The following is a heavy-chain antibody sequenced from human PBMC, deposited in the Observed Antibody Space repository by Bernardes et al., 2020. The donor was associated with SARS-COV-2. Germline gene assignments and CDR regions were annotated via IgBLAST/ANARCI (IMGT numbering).Heavy chain of an antibody. Sequence: SETLSLTCTVSGGSISSSPSYWGWIRQPPGKGLEWIGFIFYTGSTYYNPSLESRVTISEDTSKNQFSLKLSSVTAADTAVYYCARLAGLLVAGNEYNWFDPWGQGTLVTVSS. CDR1: GGSISSSPSY. V-gene: IGHV4-39*01. CDR2: IFYTGST. J-gene: IGHJ5*02. CDR3: ARLAGLLVAGNEYNWFDP. D-gene: IGHD6-19*01.